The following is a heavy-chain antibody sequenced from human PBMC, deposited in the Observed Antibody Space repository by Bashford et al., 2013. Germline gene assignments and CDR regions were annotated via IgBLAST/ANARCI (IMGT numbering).Heavy chain of an antibody. CDR2: IIPIFGTA. Sequence: WVRQAPGQGLEWMGGIIPIFGTANYAQKFQGRVTITADESTSTAYMELSSLRSEDTAVYYCARGYSSGWYPYDYWGQGTLVTVSS. D-gene: IGHD6-19*01. CDR3: ARGYSSGWYPYDY. J-gene: IGHJ4*02. V-gene: IGHV1-69*01.